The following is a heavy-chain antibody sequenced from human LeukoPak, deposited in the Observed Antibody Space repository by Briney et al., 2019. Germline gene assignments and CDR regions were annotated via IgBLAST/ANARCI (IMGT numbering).Heavy chain of an antibody. D-gene: IGHD3-22*01. J-gene: IGHJ4*02. CDR2: ISGSGGST. CDR3: AKDFYYDSSGYYWG. Sequence: AGGSLRLSCAASGFTFSSYAMSWVRQAPGKGLEWVSAISGSGGSTYYADSVKGRFTISRDNSKNTLYLQMNSLRAEDTAVYYCAKDFYYDSSGYYWGWGQGTLVNVSS. V-gene: IGHV3-23*01. CDR1: GFTFSSYA.